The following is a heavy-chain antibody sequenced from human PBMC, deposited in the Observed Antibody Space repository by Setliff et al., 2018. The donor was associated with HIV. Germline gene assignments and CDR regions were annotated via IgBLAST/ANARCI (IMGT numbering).Heavy chain of an antibody. J-gene: IGHJ3*02. CDR2: ISWNSGSI. D-gene: IGHD3-22*01. V-gene: IGHV3-9*01. CDR3: TTSFTHYYYDSSGYYGALDI. CDR1: GFTLDDYA. Sequence: GGSLRLSCAASGFTLDDYAMHWVRQAPGKGLEWVSGISWNSGSIGYADSVKGRFTISRDNTTNSLYLQMNSLRGDDTAVYYCTTSFTHYYYDSSGYYGALDIWGPGTMVTVSS.